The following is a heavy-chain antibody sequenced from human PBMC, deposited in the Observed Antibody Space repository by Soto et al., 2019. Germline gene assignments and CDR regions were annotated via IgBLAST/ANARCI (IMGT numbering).Heavy chain of an antibody. Sequence: QVQLQESGPGLVKPSQTLSLTCTVSGGSVSGGVYYWNWIRQHPEKGLEWIGYIYYSGSTYYNPSLRIRVTISADTSKNQFALKLSSVTVADTAVYYCARSSGAGAGYFQHWGQGTQVIVSS. J-gene: IGHJ1*01. D-gene: IGHD3-10*01. CDR2: IYYSGST. V-gene: IGHV4-31*03. CDR1: GGSVSGGVYY. CDR3: ARSSGAGAGYFQH.